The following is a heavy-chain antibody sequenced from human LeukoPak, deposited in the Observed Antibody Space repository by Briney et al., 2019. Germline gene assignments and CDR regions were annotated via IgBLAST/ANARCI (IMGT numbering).Heavy chain of an antibody. D-gene: IGHD2-15*01. J-gene: IGHJ4*02. CDR1: GFTFSCCA. CDR3: AKDSAAAATGSRRLSPFGY. CDR2: VSANGGTT. V-gene: IGHV3-23*01. Sequence: GGSLRLSCAASGFTFSCCAMHWVRQAPGKGLEWVSAVSANGGTTHYADSEKGRFTISRDKSKSTLYMQMNSLRAEDTAVYYCAKDSAAAATGSRRLSPFGYWGQGTLVTVSS.